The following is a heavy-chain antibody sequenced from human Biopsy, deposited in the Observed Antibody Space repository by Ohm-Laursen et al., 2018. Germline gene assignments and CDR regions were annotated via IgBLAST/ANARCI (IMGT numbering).Heavy chain of an antibody. CDR3: ARTPILIVSAGLVYRHRRHLQGMDV. CDR1: GFSLSARGMC. D-gene: IGHD6-13*01. Sequence: TQTLTLTCSFSGFSLSARGMCVSWIRQPPGKALEWLARVDWDDYKDYSASLQTKLSISKDTSNDQVVLTVNNVNPADTATYYCARTPILIVSAGLVYRHRRHLQGMDVWGQGIAVTVS. J-gene: IGHJ6*02. V-gene: IGHV2-70*11. CDR2: VDWDDYK.